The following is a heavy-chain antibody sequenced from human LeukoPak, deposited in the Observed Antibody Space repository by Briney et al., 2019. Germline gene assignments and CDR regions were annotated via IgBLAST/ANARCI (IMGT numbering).Heavy chain of an antibody. Sequence: SQTLSLTCTVSGGSISSGSYYWSWIRQPAGKGLEWIGRIYTSGSTNCNPSLKSRVTISVDTSKNQFSLRLSSVTAADTAVYYCARWGEVYWYFDLWGRGTLVTVSS. D-gene: IGHD3-16*01. CDR3: ARWGEVYWYFDL. V-gene: IGHV4-61*02. CDR1: GGSISSGSYY. J-gene: IGHJ2*01. CDR2: IYTSGST.